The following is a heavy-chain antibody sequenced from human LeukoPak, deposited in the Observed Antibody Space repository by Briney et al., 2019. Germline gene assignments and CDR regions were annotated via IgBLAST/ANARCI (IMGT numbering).Heavy chain of an antibody. Sequence: SSETLSLTCTVSGDSISGYYWSWIRQPPGKGLEWIGYIYYSGNTDYNPSLKSRVTISIDTPKKQFSLKLSSVTAADTAVYYCARRMVATMWVFEYWGQGTLVTVSS. CDR2: IYYSGNT. V-gene: IGHV4-59*01. D-gene: IGHD3-10*02. CDR1: GDSISGYY. J-gene: IGHJ4*02. CDR3: ARRMVATMWVFEY.